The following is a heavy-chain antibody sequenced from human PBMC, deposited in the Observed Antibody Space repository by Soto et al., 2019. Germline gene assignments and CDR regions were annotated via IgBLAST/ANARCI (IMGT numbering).Heavy chain of an antibody. D-gene: IGHD1-20*01. Sequence: QVTLVQSGAEVKKPGASVKVSCKASGYTFTSYDINWVRQATGKGLVWMGWINPNSGNTAYAQTFQGRVTMTRNTSISTAYMELSSLWSEDTAVYFCAREVTGGFDYWGQGTQVTVSS. J-gene: IGHJ4*02. CDR3: AREVTGGFDY. CDR1: GYTFTSYD. CDR2: INPNSGNT. V-gene: IGHV1-8*01.